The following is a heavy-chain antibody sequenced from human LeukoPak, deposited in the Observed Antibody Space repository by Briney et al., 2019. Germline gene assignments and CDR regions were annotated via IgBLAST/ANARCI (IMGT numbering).Heavy chain of an antibody. Sequence: ASVKDSCKASGYTFTYYYMHWVRQAPGQGLEWMGWIDPNSGGTNYAQKFQGRVTMARDTSINTAYMELSRLRSDDTAVYFCARGHYYSDSDAFPLHYWGQGTLVTVSS. D-gene: IGHD3-22*01. J-gene: IGHJ4*02. CDR2: IDPNSGGT. V-gene: IGHV1-2*02. CDR1: GYTFTYYY. CDR3: ARGHYYSDSDAFPLHY.